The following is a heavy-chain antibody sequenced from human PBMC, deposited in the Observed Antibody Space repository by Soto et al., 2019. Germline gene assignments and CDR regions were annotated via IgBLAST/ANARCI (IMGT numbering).Heavy chain of an antibody. D-gene: IGHD2-2*01. V-gene: IGHV1-46*01. J-gene: IGHJ6*02. Sequence: QVQLVQSEAEVKKPGASVQVSCKASAYTFTTYFIHWVRQAPGQGFEWMGRINPTGGDTVYAQKFQGRVSVTRDTSTSTVNIELGSLTSKDTAVYYCARGSYASNVFIMDVWGQGTAVTVSS. CDR2: INPTGGDT. CDR3: ARGSYASNVFIMDV. CDR1: AYTFTTYF.